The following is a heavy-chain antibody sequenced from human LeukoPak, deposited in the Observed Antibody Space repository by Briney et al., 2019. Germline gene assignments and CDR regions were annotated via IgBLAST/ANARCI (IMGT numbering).Heavy chain of an antibody. CDR3: ARHVLRYFDWSTPYYYYYYMDV. J-gene: IGHJ6*03. CDR1: GGSISSRGYY. CDR2: IYYSGST. D-gene: IGHD3-9*01. Sequence: SETLSLTCTVSGGSISSRGYYWGWIRQSPGKGLEWIGSIYYSGSTYYNPSLKSRVTISVDTSKNQFSLKLSSVTAADTAVYYCARHVLRYFDWSTPYYYYYYMDVWGKGTTVTISS. V-gene: IGHV4-39*01.